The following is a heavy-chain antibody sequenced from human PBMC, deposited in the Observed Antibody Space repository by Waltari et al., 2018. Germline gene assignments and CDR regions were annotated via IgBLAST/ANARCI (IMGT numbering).Heavy chain of an antibody. J-gene: IGHJ6*02. CDR1: GGSFSGYY. CDR2: INHSGST. D-gene: IGHD3-10*01. CDR3: ARGKPPNYYGSGSYYNPRSGMDV. Sequence: QVQLQQWGAGLLKPSETLSLTCAVYGGSFSGYYWRWIRQPPGKGLEWIGEINHSGSTNYNPSLKSRVTISVDTSKNQFSLKLSSVTAADTAVYYCARGKPPNYYGSGSYYNPRSGMDVWGQGTTVTVSS. V-gene: IGHV4-34*01.